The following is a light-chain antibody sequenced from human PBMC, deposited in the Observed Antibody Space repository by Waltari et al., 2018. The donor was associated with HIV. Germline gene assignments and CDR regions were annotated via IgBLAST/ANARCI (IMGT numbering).Light chain of an antibody. CDR1: TSDVGAYDY. CDR3: SSYTNINTVV. Sequence: QSALTQPASVSGSPGQSITMSCTGATSDVGAYDYVSWYQQHPGKAPKLIIYEVTNPPSGVSTRFSGSKSGITASLTISGLQTEDEADYYCSSYTNINTVVFGGGTKLTVL. CDR2: EVT. J-gene: IGLJ2*01. V-gene: IGLV2-14*01.